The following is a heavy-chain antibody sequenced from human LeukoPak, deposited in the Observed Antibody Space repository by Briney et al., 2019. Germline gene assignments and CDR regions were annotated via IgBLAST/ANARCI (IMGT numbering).Heavy chain of an antibody. D-gene: IGHD1-14*01. CDR3: VKDRGNRVTDY. J-gene: IGHJ4*02. Sequence: SETLSLTCTVPGGSISSSTCYWGWIRQPPGKGLEWIGTICYSGSTYYNPSLKSRVTISVDASKNQFSLKLSSVTAADTAVYYCVKDRGNRVTDYWGQGTLVTVSS. V-gene: IGHV4-39*07. CDR2: ICYSGST. CDR1: GGSISSSTCY.